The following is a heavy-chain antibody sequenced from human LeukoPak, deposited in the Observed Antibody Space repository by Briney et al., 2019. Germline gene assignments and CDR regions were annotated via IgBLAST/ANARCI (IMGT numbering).Heavy chain of an antibody. D-gene: IGHD5-18*01. CDR2: ISGSGGST. CDR3: AKDTRGYSYGPYFFDY. V-gene: IGHV3-23*01. Sequence: PGGSVRVSCAVSGFTFSNYAMSWVRQAPGRGLEWVAAISGSGGSTYYADSVQGRFTISRGNSKNTLYLQMKSLRADDTAVYYCAKDTRGYSYGPYFFDYGGQGTLVTVSS. J-gene: IGHJ4*02. CDR1: GFTFSNYA.